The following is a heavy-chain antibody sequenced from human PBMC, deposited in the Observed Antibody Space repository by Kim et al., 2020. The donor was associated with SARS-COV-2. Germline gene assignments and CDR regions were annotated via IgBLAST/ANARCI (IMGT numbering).Heavy chain of an antibody. Sequence: ASVKVSCKASGYTLTTYFIHWVRQAPGQRPEWMGWINPDNGDTTYAQKFQGRVTMTRDTSISVAYLDLSSLKSDDTAVYYCARDHSTAGYYLYGLNVWGQGTTVTVSS. CDR3: ARDHSTAGYYLYGLNV. J-gene: IGHJ6*02. V-gene: IGHV1-2*02. CDR2: INPDNGDT. CDR1: GYTLTTYF. D-gene: IGHD3-22*01.